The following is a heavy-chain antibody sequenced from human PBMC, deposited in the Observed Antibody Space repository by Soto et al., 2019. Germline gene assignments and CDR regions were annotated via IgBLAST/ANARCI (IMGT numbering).Heavy chain of an antibody. J-gene: IGHJ4*02. CDR3: AKKGYYPSGKINLFDS. Sequence: SETLSLTCAVSGYSITSDYYWGWIRQPPGKGLEWIGSIYSGSTYYNPSLKSRVTISVETSKNQFSLRLTSVTAADTAMYYCAKKGYYPSGKINLFDSWRQGTLVTVSS. CDR2: IYSGST. V-gene: IGHV4-38-2*01. CDR1: GYSITSDYY. D-gene: IGHD3-10*01.